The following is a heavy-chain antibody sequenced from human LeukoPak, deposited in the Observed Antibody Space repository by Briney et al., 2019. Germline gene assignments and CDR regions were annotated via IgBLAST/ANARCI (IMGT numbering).Heavy chain of an antibody. V-gene: IGHV4-38-2*01. CDR3: ARRRADAFDI. CDR1: GYSISSGYY. Sequence: SETLSLTCAVSGYSISSGYYWGWIRQPPEKGLEWIGSIYHSGSTYYNPSLKSRVTISVDTSKNQFSLKPSSVTAADTAVYYCARRRADAFDIWGQGTMVTVSS. CDR2: IYHSGST. D-gene: IGHD3-10*01. J-gene: IGHJ3*02.